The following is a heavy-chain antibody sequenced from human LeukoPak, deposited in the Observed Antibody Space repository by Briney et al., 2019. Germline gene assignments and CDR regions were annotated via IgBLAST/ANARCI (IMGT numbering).Heavy chain of an antibody. CDR3: ASVSYYFDY. CDR2: INPNSGGT. V-gene: IGHV1-2*02. J-gene: IGHJ4*02. Sequence: ASVKVSCKASGYTFATYGITWMRQAPGQGLEWMGWINPNSGGTNYAQKFQGRVTMTRDTSISTAYMELSRLRSDDTAVYYCASVSYYFDYWGQGTLVTVSS. CDR1: GYTFATYG.